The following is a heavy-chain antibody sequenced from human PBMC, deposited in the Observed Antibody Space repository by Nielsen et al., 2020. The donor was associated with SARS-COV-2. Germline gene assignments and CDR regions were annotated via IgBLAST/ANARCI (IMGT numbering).Heavy chain of an antibody. D-gene: IGHD6-25*01. Sequence: GESLKISCEASGFIFNTYGMNWVRQAPGKGLVWVSRIESDGGTITYADSVKGRFTISRDNAKNTLYLQMNSLRAEDTAVYYCAKAFRSSDWVRAATDFWGQGTLVTVSS. J-gene: IGHJ4*02. CDR3: AKAFRSSDWVRAATDF. CDR1: GFIFNTYG. V-gene: IGHV3-74*01. CDR2: IESDGGTI.